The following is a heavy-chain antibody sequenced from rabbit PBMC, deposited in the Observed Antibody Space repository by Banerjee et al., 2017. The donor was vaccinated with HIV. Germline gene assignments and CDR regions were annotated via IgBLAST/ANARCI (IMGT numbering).Heavy chain of an antibody. Sequence: QEQLEESGGDLVKPEGSLTLTCTASGFDLSSYWMCWFRQAPGKGPEWIACIYAGSSGNTYYASWAKGRFTISKTSSTTVTLQMTSLTAADTATYFCASLDYASAAGYGDEDNLWGPGTLVTVS. D-gene: IGHD6-1*01. CDR1: GFDLSSYW. V-gene: IGHV1S45*01. J-gene: IGHJ4*01. CDR3: ASLDYASAAGYGDEDNL. CDR2: IYAGSSGNT.